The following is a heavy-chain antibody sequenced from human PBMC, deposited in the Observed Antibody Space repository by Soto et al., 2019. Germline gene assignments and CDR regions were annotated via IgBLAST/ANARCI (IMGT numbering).Heavy chain of an antibody. CDR3: AKDRGIIVKAGDAFDV. CDR2: ISDSGDRT. J-gene: IGHJ3*01. Sequence: PVGSVRLSCASSGFTLSMSAVNWVRQAPGKGLEWVSYISDSGDRTYYADSVKGRFTISRDRSKNTVSLQMDSLRAEDTAVYYCAKDRGIIVKAGDAFDVWGQGTKVTVSS. D-gene: IGHD3-16*02. CDR1: GFTLSMSA. V-gene: IGHV3-23*01.